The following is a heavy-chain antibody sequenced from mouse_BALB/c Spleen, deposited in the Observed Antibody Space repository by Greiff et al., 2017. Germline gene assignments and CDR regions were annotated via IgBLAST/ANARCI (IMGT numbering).Heavy chain of an antibody. CDR3: ARADYYYFDY. J-gene: IGHJ2*01. CDR2: ISYSGST. CDR1: GYSITSDYA. Sequence: EVHLVESGPGLVKPSQSLSLTCTVTGYSITSDYAWNWIRQFPGNKLEWMGYISYSGSTSYNPSLKSRISITRDTSKNQFFLQLNSVTTEDTATYYCARADYYYFDYWGQGTTLTVSS. V-gene: IGHV3-2*02. D-gene: IGHD1-1*01.